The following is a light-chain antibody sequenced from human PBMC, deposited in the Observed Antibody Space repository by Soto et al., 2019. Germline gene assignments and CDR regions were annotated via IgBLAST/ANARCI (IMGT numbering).Light chain of an antibody. CDR2: GGS. Sequence: DIVLTQSPGTLSLSPGERATLSGRASQSVSSNHLAWYQQKPGQAPRLLIYGGSSRATGIPARFSGSGSGTDFTLTISRLEPEDFAVYYCQQYGSSPTTFGQGTKVDI. CDR1: QSVSSNH. J-gene: IGKJ1*01. CDR3: QQYGSSPTT. V-gene: IGKV3-20*01.